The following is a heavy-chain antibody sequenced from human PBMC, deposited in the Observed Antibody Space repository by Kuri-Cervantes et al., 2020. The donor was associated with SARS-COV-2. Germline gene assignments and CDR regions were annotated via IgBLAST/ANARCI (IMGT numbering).Heavy chain of an antibody. J-gene: IGHJ5*02. D-gene: IGHD2-8*01. CDR1: GGSLSGYY. CDR3: ARVKGIVLIDWFDP. CDR2: INHSGST. V-gene: IGHV4-34*01. Sequence: SQTLSLTCAVYGGSLSGYYWSWIRQPPGKGLEWIGEINHSGSTNYNPSLKSRVTISVDTSKNQFSLKLNSVTAADTAVYYCARVKGIVLIDWFDPWGQGTLVTVSS.